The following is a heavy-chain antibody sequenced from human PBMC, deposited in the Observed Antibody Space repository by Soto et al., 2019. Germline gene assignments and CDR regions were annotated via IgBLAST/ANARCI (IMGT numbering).Heavy chain of an antibody. J-gene: IGHJ4*02. CDR3: AKDLTWNQADY. D-gene: IGHD1-1*01. Sequence: QPGGSLRLSCEASGFIFSNYWMHWVRQTPGTGLVWVSRISNDGSITNYADSVKGRFTISRDNAKNTLYLQMTSLRAEDTAVYYCAKDLTWNQADYRGQGALVTVSS. CDR1: GFIFSNYW. V-gene: IGHV3-74*01. CDR2: ISNDGSIT.